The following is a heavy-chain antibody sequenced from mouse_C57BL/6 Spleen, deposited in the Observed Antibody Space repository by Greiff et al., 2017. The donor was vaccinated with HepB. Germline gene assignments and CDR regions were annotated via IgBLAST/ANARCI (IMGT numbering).Heavy chain of an antibody. Sequence: VQLQQPGAELVKPGASVKVSCKASGYTFTSYWMHWVKQRPGQGLEWIGRIHPSVSDTNYNQKFKGKATLTVDKSSSTAYMQLSSLTSEDSAVYYCAIEWGQLRVAWFAYWGQGTLVTVSA. CDR1: GYTFTSYW. V-gene: IGHV1-74*01. CDR3: AIEWGQLRVAWFAY. J-gene: IGHJ3*01. CDR2: IHPSVSDT. D-gene: IGHD3-2*02.